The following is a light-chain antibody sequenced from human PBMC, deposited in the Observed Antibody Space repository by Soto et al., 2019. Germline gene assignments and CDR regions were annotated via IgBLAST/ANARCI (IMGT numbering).Light chain of an antibody. J-gene: IGLJ1*01. Sequence: QSALTQAASVSWVAGGCLPIPRTGTNKDIGGYNYVSWYQQFPGKAPKLIIYDVTNRPSGVSFRFSGSKSGNTASLTISGLQAEDEAGYHCSSYSSTSTRRLFGAGTKVTVL. CDR2: DVT. CDR3: SSYSSTSTRRL. CDR1: NKDIGGYNY. V-gene: IGLV2-14*03.